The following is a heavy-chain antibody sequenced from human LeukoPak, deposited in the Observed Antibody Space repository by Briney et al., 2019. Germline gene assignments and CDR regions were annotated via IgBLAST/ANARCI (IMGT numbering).Heavy chain of an antibody. CDR3: ARGGRFRPRWFDP. V-gene: IGHV4-34*01. CDR1: GGSFSGYY. J-gene: IGHJ5*02. D-gene: IGHD6-6*01. CDR2: INHSGST. Sequence: PSETLSLTCAVYGGSFSGYYWSWIRQPPGKGLEWIGEINHSGSTNYDPSLKSRVTISVDTSKNQFSLKLSSVTAADTAVYYCARGGRFRPRWFDPWGQGTLVTVSS.